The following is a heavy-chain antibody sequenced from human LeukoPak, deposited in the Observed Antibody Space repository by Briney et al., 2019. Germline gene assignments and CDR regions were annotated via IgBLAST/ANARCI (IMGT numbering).Heavy chain of an antibody. D-gene: IGHD2-2*01. CDR1: GYTFTGYY. V-gene: IGHV1-2*02. J-gene: IGHJ5*02. CDR2: INPNSGGT. Sequence: GASVKVSCKASGYTFTGYYMHWVRQAPGQGLEWMGWINPNSGGTNYAQKFQGRVTMTRDTSISTAYMELSRLRSHDTAVYYCARGGIVVVPAAENWFDPWGQGTLVTVSS. CDR3: ARGGIVVVPAAENWFDP.